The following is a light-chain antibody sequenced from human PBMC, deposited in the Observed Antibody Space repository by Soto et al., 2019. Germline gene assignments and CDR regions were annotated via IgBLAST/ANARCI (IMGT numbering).Light chain of an antibody. J-gene: IGKJ4*01. CDR3: QQRFTWPLS. CDR2: RVS. Sequence: ETVLTQSTATLSLSPGDSATLSCRASQSVSRFFAWYQQKPGQAPRLLFYRVSNKAAGVPPRFSASGSGTVFTRAIRSLEPEDFAVYYCQQRFTWPLSVGGGTKVEIK. V-gene: IGKV3-11*01. CDR1: QSVSRF.